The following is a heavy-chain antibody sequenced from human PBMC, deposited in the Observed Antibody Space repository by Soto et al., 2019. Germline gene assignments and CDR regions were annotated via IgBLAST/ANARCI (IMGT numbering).Heavy chain of an antibody. CDR1: GGSFSGYY. CDR2: INHSGST. V-gene: IGHV4-34*01. Sequence: QVQLQQWGAGLLKPSETLSLTCAVYGGSFSGYYWSWIRQPPGKGLEWIGEINHSGSTNYNRSLKSRVTLSVDTSKNQFSLKLSSVTAADTAVYYCARGSRNFDYWGQGTLVTVSS. CDR3: ARGSRNFDY. J-gene: IGHJ4*02.